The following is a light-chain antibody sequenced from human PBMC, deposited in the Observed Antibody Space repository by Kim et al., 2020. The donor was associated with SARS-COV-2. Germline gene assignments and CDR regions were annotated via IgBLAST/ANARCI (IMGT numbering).Light chain of an antibody. V-gene: IGLV3-1*01. CDR2: EGT. J-gene: IGLJ2*01. CDR1: ELGDKY. CDR3: QAWDSRTVI. Sequence: SYELTQPPSVSVSPGQTASITCSGDELGDKYACWYQQKPGQSPVLVIYEGTERPSGIPERFSCSKSGTTATLTISGTQAMDEAEYYCQAWDSRTVIFGGGTQLTVL.